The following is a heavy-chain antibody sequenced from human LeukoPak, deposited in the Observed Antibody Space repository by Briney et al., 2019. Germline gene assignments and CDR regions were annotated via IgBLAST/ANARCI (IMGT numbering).Heavy chain of an antibody. D-gene: IGHD3-9*01. CDR3: ARNVPPLRYFDWLLVGSFDY. V-gene: IGHV4-59*01. CDR1: GGSISSYY. J-gene: IGHJ4*02. CDR2: IYYSGST. Sequence: PSETLSLTCTVSGGSISSYYWSWIRQPPGKGLEWIGHIYYSGSTNYNPSLKSRVTISVDTSKNQFSLKLSSVTAADTAVYYCARNVPPLRYFDWLLVGSFDYWGQGTLVTVSS.